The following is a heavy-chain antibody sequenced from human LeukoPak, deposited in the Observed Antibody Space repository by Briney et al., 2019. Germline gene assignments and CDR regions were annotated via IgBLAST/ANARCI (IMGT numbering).Heavy chain of an antibody. Sequence: ASVKVSCKASGYSFTKYGISWVRQAPGQGLEWMGRIIPILGIVNYAQKFQGRVTITADKSTSTAYMELSSLRSEDTAFYYCARDDYDSSVYVGPENWFDPWGQGTLVTVSS. D-gene: IGHD3-22*01. V-gene: IGHV1-69*04. CDR1: GYSFTKYG. CDR2: IIPILGIV. CDR3: ARDDYDSSVYVGPENWFDP. J-gene: IGHJ5*02.